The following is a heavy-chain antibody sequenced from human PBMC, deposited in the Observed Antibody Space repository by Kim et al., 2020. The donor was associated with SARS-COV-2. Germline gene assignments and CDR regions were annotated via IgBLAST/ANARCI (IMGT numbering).Heavy chain of an antibody. V-gene: IGHV4-34*01. Sequence: SETLSLTCAVYGGSFSGYYWSWIRQPPGKGLEWIGEINHSGSTNYNPSLKSRVTISVDTSKNQFSLKLSSVTAADTAVYYCASPPRYWGQGTLVTVSS. CDR1: GGSFSGYY. J-gene: IGHJ4*02. CDR2: INHSGST. CDR3: ASPPRY.